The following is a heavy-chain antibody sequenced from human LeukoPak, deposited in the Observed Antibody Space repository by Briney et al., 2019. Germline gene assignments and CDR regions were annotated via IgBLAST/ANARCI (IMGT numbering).Heavy chain of an antibody. D-gene: IGHD5-24*01. J-gene: IGHJ4*02. CDR2: ISSSSSNI. V-gene: IGHV3-21*01. CDR1: GFSFSSYS. CDR3: ARSRDGYNPKYFDY. Sequence: GGSLRLSCAASGFSFSSYSLNSVRQAPGRGLGWVSSISSSSSNIYYADSVKGRFTISRDNAKNSLYLQMSSLRAEDTAVYYCARSRDGYNPKYFDYWGQGTLVTVSS.